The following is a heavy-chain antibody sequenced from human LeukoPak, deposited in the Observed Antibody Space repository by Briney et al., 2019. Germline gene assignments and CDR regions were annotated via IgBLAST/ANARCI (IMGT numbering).Heavy chain of an antibody. CDR3: AKDRAAGRGAY. Sequence: PGRSLRLSCEASGFTFSSYGMHWVRQAPGQGLEWEAVISYDGSNKYYADSVKGRFTISRDNSKNTLYLQMNSLRAEDTAVYYCAKDRAAGRGAYWGQGTLVTVSS. J-gene: IGHJ4*02. V-gene: IGHV3-30*18. D-gene: IGHD6-13*01. CDR2: ISYDGSNK. CDR1: GFTFSSYG.